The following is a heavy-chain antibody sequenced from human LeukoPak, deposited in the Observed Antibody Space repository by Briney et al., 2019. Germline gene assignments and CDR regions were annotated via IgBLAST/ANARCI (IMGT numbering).Heavy chain of an antibody. Sequence: ASVKVSCKASGYTFTGYYMHWVRQAPGQGLEWMGWINPNSGGTNYAQKFQGWVTMTRDTSISTAYMELSRLRSEDTAVYYCARGGYSYYYYYYGMDVWGQGTTVTVSS. V-gene: IGHV1-2*04. CDR1: GYTFTGYY. J-gene: IGHJ6*02. D-gene: IGHD5-18*01. CDR3: ARGGYSYYYYYYGMDV. CDR2: INPNSGGT.